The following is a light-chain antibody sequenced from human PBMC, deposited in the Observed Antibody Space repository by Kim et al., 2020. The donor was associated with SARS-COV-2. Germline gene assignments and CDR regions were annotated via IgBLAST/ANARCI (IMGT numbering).Light chain of an antibody. V-gene: IGLV1-47*01. CDR3: AAWDDSLNTYV. CDR2: RNN. J-gene: IGLJ1*01. CDR1: GSNIGTNY. Sequence: GQRVTISGSGSGSNIGTNYVYWYQQLPGTAPKLLIYRNNQRPSGVPDRFSGSKSGTSASLAISGLRSEDEADYYCAAWDDSLNTYVFGPGTKVTVL.